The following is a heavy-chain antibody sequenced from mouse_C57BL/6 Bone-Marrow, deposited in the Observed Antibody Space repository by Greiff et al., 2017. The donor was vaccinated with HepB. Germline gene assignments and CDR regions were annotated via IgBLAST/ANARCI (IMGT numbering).Heavy chain of an antibody. CDR2: ISSGGSYT. Sequence: EVQRVESGGDLVKPGGSLKLSCAASGFTFSSYGMSWVRQTPDKRLEWVATISSGGSYTYYPDSVKGRFTISRDNAKNTLYLQMSRLKSEDTAMYYGARRAGAYWGQGTLVTVSA. J-gene: IGHJ3*01. CDR3: ARRAGAY. CDR1: GFTFSSYG. V-gene: IGHV5-6*01.